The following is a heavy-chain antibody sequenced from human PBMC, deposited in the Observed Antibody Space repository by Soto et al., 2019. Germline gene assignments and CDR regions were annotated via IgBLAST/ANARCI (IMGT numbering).Heavy chain of an antibody. J-gene: IGHJ4*02. CDR3: TSGVVPITY. CDR1: GFTVSSNY. V-gene: IGHV3-53*01. CDR2: LYSGGSA. Sequence: GGSLRLSCAASGFTVSSNYMTWVRQAPGKGLEWVSVLYSGGSAYYADSVRGRFSISRDNSKNTLYLQMDRLRAEDTAIYYCTSGVVPITYWGQGTLVNVSS. D-gene: IGHD3-16*01.